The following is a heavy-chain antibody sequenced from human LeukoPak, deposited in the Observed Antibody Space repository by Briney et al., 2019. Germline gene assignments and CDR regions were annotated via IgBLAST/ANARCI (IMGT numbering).Heavy chain of an antibody. CDR1: VYTFTSYY. CDR3: ARGSSGCGSDCSTHFDY. V-gene: IGHV1-46*01. CDR2: ITPSGGST. D-gene: IGHD2-21*01. J-gene: IGHJ4*02. Sequence: ASVKVSCKASVYTFTSYYMHWVRQAPGQGLEWMGIITPSGGSTSYAQKFQGRVTMTRDTSTSTVYMELSSLRSEDAAVYYCARGSSGCGSDCSTHFDYWGQGTLVTVSS.